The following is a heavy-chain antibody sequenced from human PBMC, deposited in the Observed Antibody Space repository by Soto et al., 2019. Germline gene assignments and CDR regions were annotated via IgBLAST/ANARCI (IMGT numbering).Heavy chain of an antibody. CDR2: IYYSGST. J-gene: IGHJ6*02. D-gene: IGHD5-18*01. CDR3: ARDPAESYGYYGMDV. Sequence: SETLSLTCTVSGGSISSGDYYWSWIRQPPGKGLEWIGYIYYSGSTYYNPSLKSRVTISVDTSKNQFSLKLSSVTAADTAVYYCARDPAESYGYYGMDVWGQGTTVTVSS. CDR1: GGSISSGDYY. V-gene: IGHV4-30-4*01.